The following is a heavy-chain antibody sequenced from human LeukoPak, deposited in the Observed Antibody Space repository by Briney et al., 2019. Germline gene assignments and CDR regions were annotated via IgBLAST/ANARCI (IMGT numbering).Heavy chain of an antibody. Sequence: GESLKISCKGSGYSFTTYWIGWVRQMPGKGLEWMGIIYPGDSDTRYSPSFQGQVTISADKSINTAYLQWSSLKASDTAMYYCARQYCNTGSCYPDAFDIWGQGTMVTVSS. CDR1: GYSFTTYW. D-gene: IGHD2-15*01. CDR3: ARQYCNTGSCYPDAFDI. J-gene: IGHJ3*02. V-gene: IGHV5-51*01. CDR2: IYPGDSDT.